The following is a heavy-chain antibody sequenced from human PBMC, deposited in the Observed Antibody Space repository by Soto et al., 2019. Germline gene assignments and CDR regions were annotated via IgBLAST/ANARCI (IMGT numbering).Heavy chain of an antibody. CDR2: IIPIIGTA. J-gene: IGHJ4*02. Sequence: QVHLVQSGAEVKKPGSSVKVSCKASGGTFSSYTISWVRQAPGQGLEWMGGIIPIIGTANYAQKFQGRVKITADESASTAYMELSSLRSEDTAVYYCAREIKANRANGYWGQGTLVTVSS. CDR3: AREIKANRANGY. D-gene: IGHD2-8*01. V-gene: IGHV1-69*12. CDR1: GGTFSSYT.